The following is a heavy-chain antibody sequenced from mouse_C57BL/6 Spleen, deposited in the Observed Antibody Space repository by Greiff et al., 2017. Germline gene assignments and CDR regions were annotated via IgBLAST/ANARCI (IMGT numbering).Heavy chain of an antibody. V-gene: IGHV5-12*01. D-gene: IGHD2-1*01. J-gene: IGHJ1*03. Sequence: EVKLVESGGGLVQPGGSLKLSCAASGFTFSDYYMYWVRQTPEKRLEWVAYISNGGGSTYYPDTVKGRFTISRDNAKNTLYLQMSRLKSEDTAMYYCARQIYYGNYEWYFDVWGTGTTVTVSS. CDR3: ARQIYYGNYEWYFDV. CDR1: GFTFSDYY. CDR2: ISNGGGST.